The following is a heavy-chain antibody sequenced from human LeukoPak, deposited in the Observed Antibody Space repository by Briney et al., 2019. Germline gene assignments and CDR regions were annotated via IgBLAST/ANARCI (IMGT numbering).Heavy chain of an antibody. D-gene: IGHD7-27*01. CDR1: GFTFSSYA. CDR3: ARGGNWAPDN. V-gene: IGHV3-23*01. CDR2: ISGSGGST. Sequence: PGGSLRLSCAASGFTFSSYAMSWVRQAPGKGLEWVSAISGSGGSTYYADSVKGRFTISRDNSRNTLYLQMNSLRVEDTAVYFCARGGNWAPDNWGQGTLVSVSS. J-gene: IGHJ4*02.